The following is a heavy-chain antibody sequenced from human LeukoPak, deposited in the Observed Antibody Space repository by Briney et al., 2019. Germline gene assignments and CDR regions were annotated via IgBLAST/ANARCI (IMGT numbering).Heavy chain of an antibody. CDR1: GGSISSYY. Sequence: SETLSLTCTVSGGSISSYYWSWIRQPPGKGLEWIGYIYHSGSTYYNPSLKSRVTISVDRSKNQFSLKLSSVTAADTAVYYCARGDLTGKNDAFDIWGQGTMVTVSS. D-gene: IGHD1-20*01. CDR3: ARGDLTGKNDAFDI. J-gene: IGHJ3*02. CDR2: IYHSGST. V-gene: IGHV4-59*12.